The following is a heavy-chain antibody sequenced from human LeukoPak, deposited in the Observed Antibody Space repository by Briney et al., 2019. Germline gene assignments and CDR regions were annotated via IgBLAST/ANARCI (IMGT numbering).Heavy chain of an antibody. V-gene: IGHV1-2*02. J-gene: IGHJ4*02. CDR3: ARDKSGNSGWYSYFDY. Sequence: AAVKVSCKASGYTFTSYYMHWVRQAPGQGLEWMGWINPNSGDTNYAQKFQGRVTMTRDTSISTAYMELSRLRSDDTAVYYCARDKSGNSGWYSYFDYWGQGTLVTVSS. CDR2: INPNSGDT. D-gene: IGHD6-19*01. CDR1: GYTFTSYY.